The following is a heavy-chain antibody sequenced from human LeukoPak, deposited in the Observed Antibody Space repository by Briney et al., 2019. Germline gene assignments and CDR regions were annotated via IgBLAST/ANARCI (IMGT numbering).Heavy chain of an antibody. CDR2: INSDGSST. D-gene: IGHD3-22*01. V-gene: IGHV3-74*01. Sequence: GGSLRLSCAASGFTFSSYWMHWVRQAPGKGLVWVSRINSDGSSTSYADSVKGRFTISRDNAKDTLYLQMNSLRAEDTAVYYCARGPSYYYDSSGYFVYWGQGTLVTVSS. J-gene: IGHJ4*02. CDR1: GFTFSSYW. CDR3: ARGPSYYYDSSGYFVY.